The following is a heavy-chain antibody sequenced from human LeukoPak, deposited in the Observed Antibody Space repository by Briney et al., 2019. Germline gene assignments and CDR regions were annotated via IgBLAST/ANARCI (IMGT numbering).Heavy chain of an antibody. D-gene: IGHD5/OR15-5a*01. Sequence: GGSLRLSCAASGITFSRYGMNWVRQAPGKGLEWVSSITMSNSSTYYADSVKGRFTIFRDNGKSSLYLQMNSLRAEDTAVYYCVSGSVPFDFWGQGTLVTVSS. CDR3: VSGSVPFDF. J-gene: IGHJ4*02. CDR1: GITFSRYG. CDR2: ITMSNSST. V-gene: IGHV3-21*06.